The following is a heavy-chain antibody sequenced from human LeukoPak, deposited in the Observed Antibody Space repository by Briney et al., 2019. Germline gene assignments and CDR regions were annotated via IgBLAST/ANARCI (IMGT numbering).Heavy chain of an antibody. CDR3: AKDRYYDFWSGSDY. Sequence: GGSLRLSYAASGFTFSSYAMSWVRQAPGKGLEWVSSISGSGGSSYYADSVKGRFTISRDNSKNTLYLQMSSLRAEDTAVYYCAKDRYYDFWSGSDYWGQGALVTVSS. CDR2: ISGSGGSS. V-gene: IGHV3-23*01. D-gene: IGHD3-3*01. J-gene: IGHJ4*02. CDR1: GFTFSSYA.